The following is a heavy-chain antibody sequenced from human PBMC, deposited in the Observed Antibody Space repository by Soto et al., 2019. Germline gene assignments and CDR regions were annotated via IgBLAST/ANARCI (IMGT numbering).Heavy chain of an antibody. CDR1: GFTFTDYY. CDR2: ISSSGSTT. Sequence: QVQLVESGGGLVKPGGSLKLSCAASGFTFTDYYMSWMRQAPGKGLEWVSYISSSGSTTYYADSVNGRFTISRDNAQNSIYLQMNSLRAEDTAVYYCARDLPTVTSLSDYYYYIDVWGKGTTVTVSS. D-gene: IGHD4-4*01. V-gene: IGHV3-11*01. J-gene: IGHJ6*03. CDR3: ARDLPTVTSLSDYYYYIDV.